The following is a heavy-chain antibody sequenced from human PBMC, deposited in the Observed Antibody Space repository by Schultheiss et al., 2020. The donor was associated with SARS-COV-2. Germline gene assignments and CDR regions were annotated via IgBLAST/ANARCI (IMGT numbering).Heavy chain of an antibody. D-gene: IGHD6-19*01. CDR2: IWYDGSNK. CDR3: ARAVAGYYFDY. V-gene: IGHV3-33*08. J-gene: IGHJ4*02. CDR1: GFTFSSYW. Sequence: GESLKISCAASGFTFSSYWMHWVRQAPGKGLEWVAVIWYDGSNKYYADSVKGRFTISRDNAKNSLYLQMNSLRAEDTAVYYCARAVAGYYFDYWGQGTLVTVSS.